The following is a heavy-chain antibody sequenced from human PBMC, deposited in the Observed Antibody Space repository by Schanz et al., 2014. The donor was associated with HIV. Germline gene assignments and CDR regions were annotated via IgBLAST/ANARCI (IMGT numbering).Heavy chain of an antibody. CDR2: KWHDGEKK. CDR1: GFTFGSYG. Sequence: QVRLVESGGGVVQPGRSLRLSCAATGFTFGSYGMDWVRQAPGKGREWGAVKWHDGEKKDYADFVKGRFTISRDNSKNTLYLQMNSLRSEDTAVYYCAKVGRIYSTTWIDYWGQGTLVTVSS. V-gene: IGHV3-33*06. CDR3: AKVGRIYSTTWIDY. D-gene: IGHD2-2*01. J-gene: IGHJ4*02.